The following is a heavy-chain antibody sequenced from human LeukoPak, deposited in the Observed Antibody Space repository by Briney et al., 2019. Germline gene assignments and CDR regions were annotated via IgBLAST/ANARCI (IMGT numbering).Heavy chain of an antibody. CDR3: ARDALPRGYSYGYSDY. D-gene: IGHD5-18*01. CDR2: ISSSSSYI. Sequence: GGSLRLSCAASGFTFSSYSMNWVRRAPGKGLEWVSSISSSSSYIYYADSVKGRFTISRDNAKNSLYLQMNSLRAEDTAVYYCARDALPRGYSYGYSDYWGQGTLVTVSS. CDR1: GFTFSSYS. J-gene: IGHJ4*02. V-gene: IGHV3-21*01.